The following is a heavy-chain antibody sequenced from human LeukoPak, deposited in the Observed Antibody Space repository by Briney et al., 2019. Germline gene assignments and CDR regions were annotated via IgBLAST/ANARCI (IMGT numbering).Heavy chain of an antibody. CDR2: IIPILGIT. V-gene: IGHV1-69*04. CDR3: ARGMYSSKFDL. J-gene: IGHJ2*01. CDR1: GGTFSSYA. D-gene: IGHD6-13*01. Sequence: SVKVSCKASGGTFSSYAINWVRQAPGQGLEWMGRIIPILGITNYAQKFQGRVTMTRDTSTSTVYMELSSVRSEDTAVYYCARGMYSSKFDLWGRGTLVSVSS.